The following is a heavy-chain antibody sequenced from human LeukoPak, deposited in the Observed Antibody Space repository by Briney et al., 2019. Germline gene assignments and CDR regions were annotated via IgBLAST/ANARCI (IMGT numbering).Heavy chain of an antibody. D-gene: IGHD6-13*01. CDR3: ARIAAAGPYYYYYMDV. V-gene: IGHV3-9*01. J-gene: IGHJ6*03. CDR1: GFTFDDYA. Sequence: GRSLRLSCAASGFTFDDYAMHWVRHAPGKGLEWVSGISWNSGSIGYADSVKGRFTISRDNDSLRAEDTALYYCARIAAAGPYYYYYMDVWGKGTTVTVSS. CDR2: ISWNSGSI.